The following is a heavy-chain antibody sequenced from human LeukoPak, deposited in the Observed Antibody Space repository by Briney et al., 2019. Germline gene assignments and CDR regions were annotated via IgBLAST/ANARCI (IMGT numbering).Heavy chain of an antibody. CDR2: ISYDGSNK. CDR1: GFTFGDYA. CDR3: ARASSKFTIFGVDAFDI. V-gene: IGHV3-30*04. J-gene: IGHJ3*02. Sequence: GGSLRLSCTASGFTFGDYAMSWVRQAPGKGLEWVAVISYDGSNKYYADSVKGRFTISRDNSKNTLYLQMNSLRAEDTAVYYCARASSKFTIFGVDAFDIWGQGTMVTVSS. D-gene: IGHD3-3*01.